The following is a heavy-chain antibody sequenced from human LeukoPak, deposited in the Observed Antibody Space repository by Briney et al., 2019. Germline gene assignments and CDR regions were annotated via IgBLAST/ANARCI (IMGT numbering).Heavy chain of an antibody. CDR3: ARASYPYDGSGYGVDY. J-gene: IGHJ4*02. V-gene: IGHV3-48*03. CDR1: GFTFSSYE. Sequence: PGGSLRLSCAASGFTFSSYEMNWVRQAPGKGLEWVSYISSSGSTIYYADSVKGRFTISRDNAKNSLYLQMNSLRAEDTAVYYCARASYPYDGSGYGVDYWGQGTLVTVSS. CDR2: ISSSGSTI. D-gene: IGHD3-22*01.